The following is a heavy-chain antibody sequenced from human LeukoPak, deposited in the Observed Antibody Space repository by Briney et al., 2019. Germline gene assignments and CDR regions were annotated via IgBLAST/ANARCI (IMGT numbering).Heavy chain of an antibody. D-gene: IGHD2-8*01. J-gene: IGHJ3*02. CDR1: GFTFNSYW. V-gene: IGHV3-74*01. CDR2: INSDGSGT. CDR3: ARDRLTNDAFDI. Sequence: GGSLRLSCAASGFTFNSYWMHWVRRAPGKGLVWVSRINSDGSGTSDADFVKGRFTISRDNSMNTLYLQMNSLRAEDTAMYYCARDRLTNDAFDIWGQGTMVTVSS.